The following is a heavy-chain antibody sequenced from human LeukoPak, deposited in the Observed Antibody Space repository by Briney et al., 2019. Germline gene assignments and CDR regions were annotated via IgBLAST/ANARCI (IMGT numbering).Heavy chain of an antibody. J-gene: IGHJ6*03. CDR2: IKSKTDGGTT. CDR3: TTPNDYYDSSGYSPDYYYYMDV. V-gene: IGHV3-15*01. D-gene: IGHD3-22*01. CDR1: GFTFSSYG. Sequence: AGGSLRLSCAASGFTFSSYGMHWVRQAPGKGLEWVGRIKSKTDGGTTDYAAPVKGRFTISRDDSKNTLYLQMNSLKTEDTAVYYCTTPNDYYDSSGYSPDYYYYMDVWGKGTTVTVSS.